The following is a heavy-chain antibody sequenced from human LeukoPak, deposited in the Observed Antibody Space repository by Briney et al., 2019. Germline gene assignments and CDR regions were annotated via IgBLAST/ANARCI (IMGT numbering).Heavy chain of an antibody. V-gene: IGHV4-4*07. CDR3: ARHFCSGDNCYYFDY. J-gene: IGHJ4*02. CDR2: IYTRGDT. D-gene: IGHD2-15*01. Sequence: KPSETLSPTCTVSGGSVTSYYWSWIRQPAAKGLEWIGRIYTRGDTNYNPSLKSRVTMSVDTSKNQISLRLSSVTAADTAVYYCARHFCSGDNCYYFDYWGRGTLVTVSS. CDR1: GGSVTSYY.